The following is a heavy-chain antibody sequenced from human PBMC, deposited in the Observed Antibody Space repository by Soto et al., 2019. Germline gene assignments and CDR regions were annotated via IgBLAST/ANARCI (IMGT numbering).Heavy chain of an antibody. V-gene: IGHV3-23*01. D-gene: IGHD3-9*01. CDR1: GFTFSSYA. CDR3: AKSGGYDILTGYSEPEPHDY. CDR2: ISGSGGST. J-gene: IGHJ4*02. Sequence: GGSLRLSCAASGFTFSSYAMSWVRQAPGKGLEWVSAISGSGGSTYYADSVKGRFTISRDNSKNTLYLQMNSLRAEDTAVYYCAKSGGYDILTGYSEPEPHDYWGQGTLVTVSS.